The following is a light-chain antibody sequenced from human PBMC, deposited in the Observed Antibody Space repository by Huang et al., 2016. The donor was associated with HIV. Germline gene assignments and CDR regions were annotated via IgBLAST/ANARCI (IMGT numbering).Light chain of an antibody. CDR3: HQYNDWPPGT. V-gene: IGKV3-15*01. J-gene: IGKJ2*01. Sequence: EIVMTQSPATLSVSPGERATLSCRASESVSSNLAWYQHKPGQAPRLLIYDASTRATGIPARFTCSGSGTEFTLTISSLQSEDFAVYYCHQYNDWPPGTFGRGTKLEIK. CDR1: ESVSSN. CDR2: DAS.